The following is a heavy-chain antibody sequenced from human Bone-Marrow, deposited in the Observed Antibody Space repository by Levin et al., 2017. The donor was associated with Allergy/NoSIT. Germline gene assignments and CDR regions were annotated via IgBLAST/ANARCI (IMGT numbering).Heavy chain of an antibody. Sequence: WASVKVSCKASGYIFTNYGITWVRQAPGQGLEWMGWISAYNNNKNYAHNVQGRVTLTTETSTNTAYMELRGLTSDDTAVYFCVRSGSFRDGAGREPWYFDLWGRGTLVTVSS. CDR2: ISAYNNNK. D-gene: IGHD1-26*01. V-gene: IGHV1-18*01. CDR3: VRSGSFRDGAGREPWYFDL. J-gene: IGHJ2*01. CDR1: GYIFTNYG.